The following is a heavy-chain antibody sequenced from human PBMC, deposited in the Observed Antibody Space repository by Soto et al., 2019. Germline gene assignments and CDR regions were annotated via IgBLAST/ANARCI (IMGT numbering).Heavy chain of an antibody. D-gene: IGHD2-8*01. CDR3: ARWAYRYCTNGVCSGPDQNWFDP. CDR1: GGSISSYY. CDR2: ICYSGST. Sequence: SETLSLTCTVSGGSISSYYWSWIRQPPGKGLEWIGYICYSGSTNYNPSLKSRVTISVDTSKNQFSLKLSSVTAADTAVYYCARWAYRYCTNGVCSGPDQNWFDPWGQGTLVTVSS. J-gene: IGHJ5*02. V-gene: IGHV4-59*01.